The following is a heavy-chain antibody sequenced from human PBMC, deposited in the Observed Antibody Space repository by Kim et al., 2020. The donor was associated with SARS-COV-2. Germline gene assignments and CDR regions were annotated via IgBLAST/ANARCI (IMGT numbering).Heavy chain of an antibody. Sequence: GGSLRLSCAASGFTFSSYSMNWVRQAPGKGLEWVSYISSSSSTIYYADSVKGRFTISRDNAKNSLYLQMNSLRDEDTAVYYCARDQVVVVVAARYYYGMDVWGQGTTVTVSS. D-gene: IGHD2-15*01. CDR2: ISSSSSTI. J-gene: IGHJ6*02. CDR3: ARDQVVVVVAARYYYGMDV. CDR1: GFTFSSYS. V-gene: IGHV3-48*02.